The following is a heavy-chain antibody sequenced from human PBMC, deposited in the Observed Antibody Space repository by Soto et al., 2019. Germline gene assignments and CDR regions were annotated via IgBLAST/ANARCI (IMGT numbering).Heavy chain of an antibody. CDR3: VRERRGLGIGFDH. D-gene: IGHD6-19*01. Sequence: QPGGSLRLSCAAAGFNVSDNYMGWVRQAPGKGLEWVSSFFTGGSTDYADSVKGRFTISRDDSKNTVYLQTNSLRAEDTAVYFCVRERRGLGIGFDHWGQGTIVTVSS. J-gene: IGHJ4*02. CDR2: FFTGGST. V-gene: IGHV3-53*01. CDR1: GFNVSDNY.